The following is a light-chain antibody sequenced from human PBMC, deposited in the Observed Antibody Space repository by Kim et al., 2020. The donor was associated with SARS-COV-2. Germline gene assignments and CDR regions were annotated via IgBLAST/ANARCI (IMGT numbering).Light chain of an antibody. V-gene: IGLV3-1*01. CDR2: QDS. Sequence: VYPGQTASITCSGDKLGDKYACWYQQKPGQSPVLVIYQDSKRPSGIPERFSGSNSGNTATLTISGTQAMDEADYYCQAWDSSTWVFGGGTQLTVL. CDR3: QAWDSSTWV. CDR1: KLGDKY. J-gene: IGLJ3*02.